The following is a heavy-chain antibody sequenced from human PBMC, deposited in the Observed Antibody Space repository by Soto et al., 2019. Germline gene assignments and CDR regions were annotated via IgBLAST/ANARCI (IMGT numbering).Heavy chain of an antibody. CDR1: GYSFSSYW. Sequence: PGESLKISCQGSGYSFSSYWIGWVRQMPGKGLEWMGIIYPVDSDTRYSPSFQRQVTISADKSISTAYLQWSSLKASDTAMYYCVRQTPPGSSSHGLDFWGQGTLVTVSS. D-gene: IGHD6-6*01. V-gene: IGHV5-51*01. CDR2: IYPVDSDT. CDR3: VRQTPPGSSSHGLDF. J-gene: IGHJ4*02.